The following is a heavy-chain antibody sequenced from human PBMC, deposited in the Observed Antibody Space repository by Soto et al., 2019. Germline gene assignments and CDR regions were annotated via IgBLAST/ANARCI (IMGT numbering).Heavy chain of an antibody. D-gene: IGHD4-4*01. J-gene: IGHJ6*02. CDR2: ISGSGIST. Sequence: PGGSLRLSCAASGFTFSTYPMNWVRQAPGKGLGWVSGISGSGISTYYADSVKGRFTISRDNSKNTVSLQMDSLRAEDTAVYYCAKPPVITASYYYYDMDVWGRGTTVTVSS. CDR1: GFTFSTYP. CDR3: AKPPVITASYYYYDMDV. V-gene: IGHV3-23*01.